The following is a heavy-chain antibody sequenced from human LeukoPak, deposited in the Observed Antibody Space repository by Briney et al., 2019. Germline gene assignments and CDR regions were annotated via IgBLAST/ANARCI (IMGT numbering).Heavy chain of an antibody. V-gene: IGHV4-59*01. D-gene: IGHD1-14*01. CDR3: ARGEPVGY. Sequence: SETLSLTCTVSGGSINNYYWSWIRQPPGKGLDWIGLIYYSGSTRYNPSFESRVTISVDTSKNQFSLKLSSVTAADTAVYYCARGEPVGYWGQGTLVTVSS. J-gene: IGHJ4*02. CDR2: IYYSGST. CDR1: GGSINNYY.